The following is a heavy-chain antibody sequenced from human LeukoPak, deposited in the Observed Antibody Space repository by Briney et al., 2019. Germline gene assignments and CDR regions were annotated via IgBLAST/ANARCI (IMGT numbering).Heavy chain of an antibody. CDR3: AKLTGYSSTSPPDAFDI. CDR1: GFTFDDYG. J-gene: IGHJ3*02. Sequence: PGGSLRLSCAASGFTFDDYGMSWVRQAPGKGLEWVSGINWNGGSTGYADSVKGRFTISRDNSKNTLYLQMNSLRAEDTAVYYCAKLTGYSSTSPPDAFDIWGQGTMVTVSS. CDR2: INWNGGST. D-gene: IGHD6-13*01. V-gene: IGHV3-20*04.